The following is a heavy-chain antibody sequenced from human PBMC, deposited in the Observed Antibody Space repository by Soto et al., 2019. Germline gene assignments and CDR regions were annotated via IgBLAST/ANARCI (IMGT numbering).Heavy chain of an antibody. D-gene: IGHD1-26*01. J-gene: IGHJ4*02. Sequence: GASVKVSCKASGVTFNRQDMRWVRQAPGQGLEWMGGIIPMFGTPHYAEKFQDRVTITADESTGTAYLELSSLTSEDTAVYYCATSEGRDGLTFDYWGPGYLVPVSS. V-gene: IGHV1-69*13. CDR1: GVTFNRQD. CDR3: ATSEGRDGLTFDY. CDR2: IIPMFGTP.